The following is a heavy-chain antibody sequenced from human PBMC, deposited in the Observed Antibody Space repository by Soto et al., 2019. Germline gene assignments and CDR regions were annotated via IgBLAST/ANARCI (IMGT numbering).Heavy chain of an antibody. Sequence: QVQLQESGPGLVKPSETLSLTCTVSGGSISSYYWSWIRQPPGKGLEWIGYIYYSGSTNYNPSLKSRVTTTEDTAKNQFSLKLSSVTAADTAVYYCASVPSLEVVTRWYFDLWGRGTLVTVSS. V-gene: IGHV4-59*01. CDR3: ASVPSLEVVTRWYFDL. D-gene: IGHD2-21*02. CDR1: GGSISSYY. CDR2: IYYSGST. J-gene: IGHJ2*01.